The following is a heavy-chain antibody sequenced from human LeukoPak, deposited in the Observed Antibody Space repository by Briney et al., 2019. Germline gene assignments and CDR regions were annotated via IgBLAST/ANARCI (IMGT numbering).Heavy chain of an antibody. Sequence: SVKVSCKASGGTFSSYAISWVRQAPGQGLEWMGGIIPIFGTANYAQKFQGRVTITADESTSTAYMELSSLRSEDTAVYYCARGRIWSGYYYFDYWGQGTLVTVSS. CDR2: IIPIFGTA. CDR3: ARGRIWSGYYYFDY. J-gene: IGHJ4*02. V-gene: IGHV1-69*01. D-gene: IGHD3-3*01. CDR1: GGTFSSYA.